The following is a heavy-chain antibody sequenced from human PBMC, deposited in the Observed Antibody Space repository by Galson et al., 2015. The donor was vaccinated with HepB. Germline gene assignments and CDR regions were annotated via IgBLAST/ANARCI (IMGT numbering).Heavy chain of an antibody. CDR3: TTDQDDIVVVPAAFDWFDP. CDR1: GFTFGDYA. V-gene: IGHV3-49*03. J-gene: IGHJ5*02. D-gene: IGHD2-2*01. CDR2: IRSKAYGGTT. Sequence: SLRLSCAASGFTFGDYAMSWFRQAPGKGLEWVGFIRSKAYGGTTEYAASVKGRFTISRDDSKSIAYLQMNSLKTEDTAVYYGTTDQDDIVVVPAAFDWFDPWGQGTLVTVSS.